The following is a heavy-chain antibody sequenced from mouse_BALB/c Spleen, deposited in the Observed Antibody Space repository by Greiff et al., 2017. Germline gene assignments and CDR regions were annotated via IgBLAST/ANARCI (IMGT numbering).Heavy chain of an antibody. J-gene: IGHJ3*01. D-gene: IGHD1-2*01. Sequence: EVKLMESGGGLVQPGGSRKLSCAASGFTFSDYGMAWVRQAPGKGPEWVAFISNLAYSIYYADTVTGRFTISRDNAKNTLYLQMSSLKSEDTAMYYCARHYGYWFAYWGQGTLVTVSA. CDR3: ARHYGYWFAY. V-gene: IGHV5-15*02. CDR1: GFTFSDYG. CDR2: ISNLAYSI.